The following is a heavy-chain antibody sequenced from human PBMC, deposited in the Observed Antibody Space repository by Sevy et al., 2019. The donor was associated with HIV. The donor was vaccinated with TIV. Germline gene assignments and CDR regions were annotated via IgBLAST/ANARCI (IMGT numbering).Heavy chain of an antibody. CDR1: GFIFSYYG. V-gene: IGHV3-33*01. Sequence: GGSLRLSCAASGFIFSYYGMHWVRQAPGKGLEWVAVIWYDGSNTIYADSVKGRFTISRDNSKNILYLQMNSLRDEDTAVYYCARDPHEIMLSGSYYLYWSQGTRVTVSS. CDR2: IWYDGSNT. J-gene: IGHJ4*02. D-gene: IGHD1-26*01. CDR3: ARDPHEIMLSGSYYLY.